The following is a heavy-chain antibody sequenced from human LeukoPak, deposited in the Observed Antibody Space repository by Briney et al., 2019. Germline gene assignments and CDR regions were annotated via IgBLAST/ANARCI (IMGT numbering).Heavy chain of an antibody. CDR3: ARDNGDDYGGNGPFDY. CDR1: GFTFSGSA. Sequence: GGSLRLSCAASGFTFSGSAMHWVRQASGKGLEWVGRIRSKANSYATAYAASVKGRFTISRDDSKNTLYLQMNSLRAEDTAVYYCARDNGDDYGGNGPFDYWGQGTLVTVSS. D-gene: IGHD4-23*01. CDR2: IRSKANSYAT. V-gene: IGHV3-73*01. J-gene: IGHJ4*02.